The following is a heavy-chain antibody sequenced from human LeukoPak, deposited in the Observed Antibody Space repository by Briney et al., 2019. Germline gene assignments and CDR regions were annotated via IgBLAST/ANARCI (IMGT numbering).Heavy chain of an antibody. J-gene: IGHJ4*02. D-gene: IGHD1-14*01. CDR1: GLTVITDD. CDR3: ARGVEPLAANTLAY. V-gene: IGHV3-53*01. Sequence: GGSLRLSCAASGLTVITDDMTWVRQAPGTGLQWVSVLYSDGNRKYADSVQGRFTISRDNSKNTLYLEMNSLSPDDTAVYYCARGVEPLAANTLAYWGQGTLVTVSS. CDR2: LYSDGNR.